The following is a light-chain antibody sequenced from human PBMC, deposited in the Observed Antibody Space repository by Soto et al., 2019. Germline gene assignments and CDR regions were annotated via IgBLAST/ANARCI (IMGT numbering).Light chain of an antibody. V-gene: IGKV3-20*01. CDR3: QQYGSSLWT. CDR1: QSVSTYVTY. CDR2: DAS. J-gene: IGKJ1*01. Sequence: EIVLTQSPASLSLSPMEIATLSFMARQSVSTYVTYLAWYQQKPGQAPRLLIYDASNRATGIPARFSGSGSGTDFTLTISRLEPEDFAVYYCQQYGSSLWTFGQGTKVDIK.